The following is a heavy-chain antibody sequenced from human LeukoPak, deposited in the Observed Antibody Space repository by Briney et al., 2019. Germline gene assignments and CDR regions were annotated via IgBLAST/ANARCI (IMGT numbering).Heavy chain of an antibody. CDR3: ANSLGVAAREYFQH. D-gene: IGHD6-6*01. CDR1: GYTFTSYA. CDR2: INAGNGNT. J-gene: IGHJ1*01. Sequence: ASVKVSCKASGYTFTSYAMHWVRQAPGQRLEWMGWINAGNGNTKYSQKLQGRVTINRDTSASTAYMEVSSLRSEDTAVYYCANSLGVAAREYFQHWGQGALVTVSS. V-gene: IGHV1-3*01.